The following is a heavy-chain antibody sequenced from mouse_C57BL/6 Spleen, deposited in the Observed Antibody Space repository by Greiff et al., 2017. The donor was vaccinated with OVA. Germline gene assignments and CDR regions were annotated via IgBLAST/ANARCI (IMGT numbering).Heavy chain of an antibody. V-gene: IGHV1-64*01. D-gene: IGHD2-4*01. Sequence: VQLQESGAELVKPGASVKLSCKASGYTFTSYWMHWVKQRPGQGLEWIGMIHPNSGSTNYNEKFKSKATLTVDKSSSTAYMQLSSLTSEDSAVYYCARPIYYDYDVPWYFDVWGTGTTVTVSS. CDR2: IHPNSGST. CDR1: GYTFTSYW. J-gene: IGHJ1*03. CDR3: ARPIYYDYDVPWYFDV.